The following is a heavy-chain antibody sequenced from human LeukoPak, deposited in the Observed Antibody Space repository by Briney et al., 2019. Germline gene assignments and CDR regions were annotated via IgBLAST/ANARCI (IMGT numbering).Heavy chain of an antibody. Sequence: GGSLRLSCAASGFTFSSYGMHWVRQAPGKGLEWVAAISYDGSNKYYADSVKGRFTISRDNSKNTLYLQMNSLRAEDTAVYYCAKSGIQLWSVPFYYYYYMDVWGKGTTVTVSS. CDR1: GFTFSSYG. CDR2: ISYDGSNK. CDR3: AKSGIQLWSVPFYYYYYMDV. J-gene: IGHJ6*03. V-gene: IGHV3-30*18. D-gene: IGHD5-18*01.